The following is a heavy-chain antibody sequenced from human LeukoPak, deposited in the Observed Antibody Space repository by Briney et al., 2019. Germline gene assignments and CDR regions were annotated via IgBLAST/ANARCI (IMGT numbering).Heavy chain of an antibody. CDR1: GFTFSSYE. V-gene: IGHV3-48*03. J-gene: IGHJ6*03. Sequence: GGSLRLSCAASGFTFSSYEMNWVRQAPGKGLEWVSYISSSGSTIYYADSVKGRFTISRDNAKNSLYLQMNSLRAEDTAVYYCAGPSSGWYYYMDVWGKGTTVTVSS. CDR3: AGPSSGWYYYMDV. D-gene: IGHD6-19*01. CDR2: ISSSGSTI.